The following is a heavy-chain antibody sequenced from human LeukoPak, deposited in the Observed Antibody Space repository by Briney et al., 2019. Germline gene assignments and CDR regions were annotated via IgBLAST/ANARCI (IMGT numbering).Heavy chain of an antibody. CDR2: ISFDGNNE. CDR3: ARDGRAIAVTGTRGYYFDS. CDR1: GFTFSSYG. D-gene: IGHD6-19*01. Sequence: PGRSLRLSCIVSGFTFSSYGMHWVRQAPGKGLEWVAVISFDGNNEHYADSVKGRFSISRDNSKNILYLQMNSLTVDDAAVYYCARDGRAIAVTGTRGYYFDSWGQGTLVTVSS. V-gene: IGHV3-30*03. J-gene: IGHJ4*02.